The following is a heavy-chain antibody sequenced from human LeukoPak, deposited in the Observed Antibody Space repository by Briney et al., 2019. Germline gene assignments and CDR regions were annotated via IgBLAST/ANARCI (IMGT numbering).Heavy chain of an antibody. CDR1: GFTFSSYA. D-gene: IGHD5-24*01. J-gene: IGHJ4*02. V-gene: IGHV3-23*01. CDR2: ISGSGGST. CDR3: AKGDGYNSIPPY. Sequence: PGGSLRPSCAASGFTFSSYAMSWVRQAPGKGLEWVSAISGSGGSTYYADSVKGRFTISRDNSKNTLYLQMNSLRAEDTAVYYCAKGDGYNSIPPYWGPGTLVTVSS.